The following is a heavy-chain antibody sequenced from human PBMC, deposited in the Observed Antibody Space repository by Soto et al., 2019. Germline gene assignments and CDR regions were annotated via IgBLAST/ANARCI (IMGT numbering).Heavy chain of an antibody. J-gene: IGHJ2*01. Sequence: GSLSLSCAASGFNFISYAMSWVRQAPGKGLEWVSGISGGGGSTYYADSAKGRFTISRDNSKDTLYLQMNSLRAEDTAVYYCAKWASGYSYGRYWYFDLWGRGTLVTVSS. V-gene: IGHV3-23*01. D-gene: IGHD5-18*01. CDR2: ISGGGGST. CDR3: AKWASGYSYGRYWYFDL. CDR1: GFNFISYA.